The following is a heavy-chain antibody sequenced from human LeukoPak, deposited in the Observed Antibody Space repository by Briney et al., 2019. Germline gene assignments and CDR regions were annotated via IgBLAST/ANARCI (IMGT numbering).Heavy chain of an antibody. V-gene: IGHV1-69*13. CDR2: IIPIFGTA. D-gene: IGHD6-6*01. CDR3: ARFASYDAFDI. J-gene: IGHJ3*02. CDR1: GGTFSSYA. Sequence: ASVKVSCKASGGTFSSYAISWVRQAPGQGLEWMGGIIPIFGTANYAQKFRGRVTITADESTSTAYMELSSLRSEDTAVYYCARFASYDAFDIWGQGTMVTVSS.